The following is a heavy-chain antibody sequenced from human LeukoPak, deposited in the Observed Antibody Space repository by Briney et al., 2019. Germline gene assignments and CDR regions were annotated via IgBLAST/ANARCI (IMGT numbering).Heavy chain of an antibody. CDR3: ARSGSWTLNFDS. J-gene: IGHJ4*02. D-gene: IGHD6-13*01. CDR2: IYYIGST. CDR1: GGSISSYY. V-gene: IGHV4-59*01. Sequence: SETLSLTCTVSGGSISSYYWSWIRQPPGKGLEWIGYIYYIGSTNYSPSLKSRVTISVDTSKNQFSLKVSSVTAADTAVYYCARSGSWTLNFDSWGQGTLVTVSS.